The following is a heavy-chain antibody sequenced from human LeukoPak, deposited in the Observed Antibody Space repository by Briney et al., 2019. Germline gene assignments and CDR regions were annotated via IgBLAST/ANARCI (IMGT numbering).Heavy chain of an antibody. CDR1: GFTFSSYS. D-gene: IGHD6-13*01. Sequence: GGSLRLSCAASGFTFSSYSMNWVRQAPGKGLEWVSYISSSSSSTIYYADSVKGRFTISRDNAKNSLYLQMNSLRAEDTAVYYCARGQSTSGAAADSGIYYYYGMGVWGQGTTVTVSS. V-gene: IGHV3-48*04. J-gene: IGHJ6*02. CDR3: ARGQSTSGAAADSGIYYYYGMGV. CDR2: ISSSSSSTI.